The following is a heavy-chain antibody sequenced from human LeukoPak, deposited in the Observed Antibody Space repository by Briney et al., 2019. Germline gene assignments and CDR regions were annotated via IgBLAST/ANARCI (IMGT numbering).Heavy chain of an antibody. J-gene: IGHJ4*02. V-gene: IGHV1-8*03. D-gene: IGHD3-16*01. CDR1: GYTFTSYD. Sequence: ASVKVSCKASGYTFTSYDINWVRQATGQGLEWMGWMNPNSGNTGYAQKFQGRVTITRNTSISTAYMELSSLRSEDTAVYYCARDNDSRDPPHFDYWGQGTLVAVSS. CDR2: MNPNSGNT. CDR3: ARDNDSRDPPHFDY.